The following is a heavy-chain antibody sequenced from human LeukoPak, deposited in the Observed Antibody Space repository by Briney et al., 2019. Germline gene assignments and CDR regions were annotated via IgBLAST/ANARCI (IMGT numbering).Heavy chain of an antibody. Sequence: SETLSLTCTVSGGSISSYCWSWIRQPPGKGLEWIGYIYYSGSTNYNPSLKSRVTISVDTSKNQFSLKLSSVTAADTAVYYCARDIAGRTFDLWGRGTLVTVSS. CDR1: GGSISSYC. V-gene: IGHV4-59*01. CDR2: IYYSGST. CDR3: ARDIAGRTFDL. D-gene: IGHD6-13*01. J-gene: IGHJ2*01.